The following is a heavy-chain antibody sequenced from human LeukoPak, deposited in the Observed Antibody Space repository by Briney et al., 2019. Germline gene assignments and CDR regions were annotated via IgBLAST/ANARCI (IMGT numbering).Heavy chain of an antibody. Sequence: PGGSLRLSCAASGFTVSSNYMSWARQAPGKGLEWVSVIYGSGSTCYTDSVKGRFTISRDNSKNTLYLQMNSLRAGDTAVYYCARPYGGPVRAYFDYWGQGTLVTVSS. V-gene: IGHV3-53*01. CDR2: IYGSGST. CDR1: GFTVSSNY. D-gene: IGHD4-23*01. CDR3: ARPYGGPVRAYFDY. J-gene: IGHJ4*02.